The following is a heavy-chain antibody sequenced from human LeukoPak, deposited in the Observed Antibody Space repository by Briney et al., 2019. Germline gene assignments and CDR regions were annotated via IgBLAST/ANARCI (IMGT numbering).Heavy chain of an antibody. Sequence: GGSLRLSCAASGFTFSSYAMSWVRQAPGKGLEWVSAFSGSGGSTYYADSVKGRFTISRDNSKNTLYLQMNSLRAEDTAVYYCAKDPAYSSSTFGWFDPWGQGTLVTVSS. V-gene: IGHV3-23*01. CDR1: GFTFSSYA. CDR3: AKDPAYSSSTFGWFDP. J-gene: IGHJ5*02. CDR2: FSGSGGST. D-gene: IGHD6-13*01.